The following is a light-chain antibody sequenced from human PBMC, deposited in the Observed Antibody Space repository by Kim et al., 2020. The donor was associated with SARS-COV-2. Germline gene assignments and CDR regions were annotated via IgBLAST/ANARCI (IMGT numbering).Light chain of an antibody. V-gene: IGLV2-23*02. CDR2: EVN. CDR1: SSDVV. CDR3: CSYEGTVV. Sequence: ASVSGSPGQSITITCTGASSDVVSWYQHHPGEAPKLIIFEVNKRPSQISNRFSGSKSGNTASRTIAGLQAEDEANYYCCSYEGTVVFGGGTQLTVL. J-gene: IGLJ2*01.